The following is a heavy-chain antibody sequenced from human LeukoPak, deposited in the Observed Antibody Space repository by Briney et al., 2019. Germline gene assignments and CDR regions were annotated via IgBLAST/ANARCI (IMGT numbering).Heavy chain of an antibody. CDR2: IYYSGST. D-gene: IGHD3-3*01. J-gene: IGHJ4*02. V-gene: IGHV4-39*07. Sequence: KPSETLSLTCTVSGGSISSSSYYWGWIRQPPGKGLEWIGSIYYSGSTYYNPSLKSRVTISVDTSKNQFSLKLSSVTAADTAVYYCARGSHSGYYTTPSFDYWGQGTLVTVSS. CDR1: GGSISSSSYY. CDR3: ARGSHSGYYTTPSFDY.